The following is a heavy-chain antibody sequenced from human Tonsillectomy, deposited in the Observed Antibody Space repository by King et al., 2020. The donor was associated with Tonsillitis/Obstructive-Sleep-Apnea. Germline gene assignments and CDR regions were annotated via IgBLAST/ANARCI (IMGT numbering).Heavy chain of an antibody. J-gene: IGHJ4*02. CDR1: GYTFTAYP. V-gene: IGHV7-4-1*02. D-gene: IGHD3-16*02. Sequence: QLVQSGSELKKPGASVKVSCKASGYTFTAYPMNWVRQAPGQGLEWMGWINTNTGNPTYAPGFTGRFVFSLDTSFSTAYLQISSLKAEDTAVYYCARLHLGDLSPFDYWGQGTLVTVSS. CDR3: ARLHLGDLSPFDY. CDR2: INTNTGNP.